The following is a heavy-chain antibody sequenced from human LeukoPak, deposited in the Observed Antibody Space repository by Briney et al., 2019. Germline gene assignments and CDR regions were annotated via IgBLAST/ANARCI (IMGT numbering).Heavy chain of an antibody. CDR3: ARPQEEFCSSTSCYDFQH. D-gene: IGHD2-2*01. V-gene: IGHV1-8*03. CDR1: GYTFTSYD. J-gene: IGHJ1*01. Sequence: ASVKVSCKASGYTFTSYDINWVRQATGQGLEWMGWRNPNSGNTGYAQKFQGRVTITRNTSISTAYMELSSLRSEDTAVYYCARPQEEFCSSTSCYDFQHWGQGTLVTVSS. CDR2: RNPNSGNT.